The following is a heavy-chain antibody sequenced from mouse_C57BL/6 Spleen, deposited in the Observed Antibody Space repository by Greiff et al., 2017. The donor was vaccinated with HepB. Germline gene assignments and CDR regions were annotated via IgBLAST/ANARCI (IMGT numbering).Heavy chain of an antibody. CDR2: INPNNGGT. V-gene: IGHV1-26*01. CDR3: APIYYGNYENY. CDR1: GYTFTDYY. D-gene: IGHD2-1*01. Sequence: EVQLQQSGPELVKPGASVKISCKASGYTFTDYYMNWVKQSHGKSLEWIGDINPNNGGTSYNQKFKGKATLTVDKSSSTAYMELRSLTSEDSAVYYCAPIYYGNYENYWGQGTTLTVSS. J-gene: IGHJ2*01.